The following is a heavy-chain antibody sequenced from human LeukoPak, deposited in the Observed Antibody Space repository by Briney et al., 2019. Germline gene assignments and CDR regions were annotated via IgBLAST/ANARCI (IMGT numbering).Heavy chain of an antibody. CDR2: INSSNST. CDR1: GGSISSGNYF. CDR3: AKDKRIVGVPGIGASGGYYYSMDV. V-gene: IGHV4-61*09. Sequence: SHTLSLPCTVSGGSISSGNYFWTWIRQPGGKGRERNTHINSSNSTTYNPSLKSRVTISRDTSKNQFSLKLSSVTAADTAVYYCAKDKRIVGVPGIGASGGYYYSMDVWGKGTTVTVSS. J-gene: IGHJ6*03. D-gene: IGHD1-26*01.